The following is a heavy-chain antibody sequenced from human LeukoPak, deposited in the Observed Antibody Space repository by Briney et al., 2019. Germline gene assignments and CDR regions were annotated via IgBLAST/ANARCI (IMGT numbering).Heavy chain of an antibody. D-gene: IGHD2-15*01. Sequence: GGSLRLSCAASGFTFSAYWMHWVRQAPGKGLVWVSRINDDETVTNYADSVKGRFTISRDNAKNTLYLQMNSLRAEDTAVYFCARDLGSGGSCYRNWGQGTLVTVSS. CDR3: ARDLGSGGSCYRN. V-gene: IGHV3-74*01. CDR2: INDDETVT. CDR1: GFTFSAYW. J-gene: IGHJ4*02.